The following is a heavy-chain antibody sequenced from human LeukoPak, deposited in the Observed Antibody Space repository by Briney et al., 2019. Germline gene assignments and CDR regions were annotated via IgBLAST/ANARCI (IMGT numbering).Heavy chain of an antibody. Sequence: SETLSLTCTVSGYSISSGYYWGWVRQPPGKGLEWIGSIYHSGSTYYNPSLKSRVPISVDTSKNQFSLKLNSVTAAGTAVYYCARTSGAYSLHYAFDLWGQGTLVTVS. CDR2: IYHSGST. D-gene: IGHD1-26*01. CDR1: GYSISSGYY. J-gene: IGHJ3*01. CDR3: ARTSGAYSLHYAFDL. V-gene: IGHV4-38-2*02.